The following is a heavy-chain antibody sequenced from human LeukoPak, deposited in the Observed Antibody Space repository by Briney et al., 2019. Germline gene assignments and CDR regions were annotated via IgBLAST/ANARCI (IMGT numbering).Heavy chain of an antibody. CDR3: ARGERGSYHFEY. CDR1: GFTFSSYW. D-gene: IGHD5-24*01. Sequence: GGSLRLSCAASGFTFSSYWMHWVRQAPGKGLVWVSRINSDESTTNYADSVKGRFTISRDNAKNTLYLQINSLRAEDTAVYYCARGERGSYHFEYGGQETLVTVS. J-gene: IGHJ4*02. CDR2: INSDESTT. V-gene: IGHV3-74*01.